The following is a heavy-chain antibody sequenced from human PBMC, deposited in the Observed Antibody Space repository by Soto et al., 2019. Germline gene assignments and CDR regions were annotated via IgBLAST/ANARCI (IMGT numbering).Heavy chain of an antibody. Sequence: VHVVESGGGLVKPGGSLRLACAASGFPFSSFSWNWVRQAPGKGLEWVSSISPGGNSVYYADSVKGRFTISRDNAKNSLYLQMNNLRAEAAAVYYCARPRGPRGYDLIDYWGQGTLVTVSS. J-gene: IGHJ4*02. D-gene: IGHD5-12*01. CDR1: GFPFSSFS. CDR2: ISPGGNSV. V-gene: IGHV3-21*04. CDR3: ARPRGPRGYDLIDY.